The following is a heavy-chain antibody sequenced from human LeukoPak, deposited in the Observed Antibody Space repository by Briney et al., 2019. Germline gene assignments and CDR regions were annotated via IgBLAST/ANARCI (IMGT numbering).Heavy chain of an antibody. CDR2: IYPGDSDT. J-gene: IGHJ4*02. CDR1: GYSFTSYW. V-gene: IGHV5-51*01. CDR3: ARGYDFWSGYYITLFDY. D-gene: IGHD3-3*01. Sequence: GESLKISCKGSGYSFTSYWIGWVRQTPGKGLEWMGIIYPGDSDTRYSPSFQGQVTISADKSISTAYLQWSSLKASDTAMYYCARGYDFWSGYYITLFDYWGQGTLVTVSS.